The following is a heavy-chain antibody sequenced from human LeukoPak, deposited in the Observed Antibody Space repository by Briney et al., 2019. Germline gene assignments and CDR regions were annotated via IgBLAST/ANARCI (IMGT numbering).Heavy chain of an antibody. D-gene: IGHD3-10*01. CDR1: GDSISLYY. J-gene: IGHJ4*02. Sequence: SETLSLTCSVSGDSISLYYWSWIRQPPGKGLEWIGYIDHTGSTNYNPSLNSRVTISRDTSKNHFSLELSSVTAADTAVYYCARRTMVRGVIIRAFDYWGQGTLVTVSS. V-gene: IGHV4-59*08. CDR2: IDHTGST. CDR3: ARRTMVRGVIIRAFDY.